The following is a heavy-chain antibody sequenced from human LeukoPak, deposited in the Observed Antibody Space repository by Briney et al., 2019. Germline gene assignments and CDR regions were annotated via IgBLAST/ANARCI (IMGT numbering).Heavy chain of an antibody. V-gene: IGHV3-30-3*01. CDR2: ISYDGSNE. CDR1: GFTFNDYA. D-gene: IGHD6-19*01. CDR3: ARSGSGWYEGFDY. Sequence: GRSLRLSCAASGFTFNDYAIHWVRQAPGKGLEWVAVISYDGSNEYYADSVKGRFTISRDNSKNTLYLQMNSLRAEDTAVYYCARSGSGWYEGFDYWGQGTLVTVSS. J-gene: IGHJ4*02.